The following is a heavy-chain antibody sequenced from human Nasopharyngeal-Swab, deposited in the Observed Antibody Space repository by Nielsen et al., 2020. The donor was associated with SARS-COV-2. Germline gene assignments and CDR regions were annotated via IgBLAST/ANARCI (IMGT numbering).Heavy chain of an antibody. CDR1: GFTFNSYW. V-gene: IGHV3-74*01. D-gene: IGHD1-7*01. Sequence: GESLKISCAASGFTFNSYWMHWVRQAPGKGLVWVSRINSDGTNTIYADSAKGRFTISRDTSKNTLYLQMSSLRAEDTALYYCAKALERELPRYSDFWGQGTLVTVSS. CDR3: AKALERELPRYSDF. J-gene: IGHJ4*02. CDR2: INSDGTNT.